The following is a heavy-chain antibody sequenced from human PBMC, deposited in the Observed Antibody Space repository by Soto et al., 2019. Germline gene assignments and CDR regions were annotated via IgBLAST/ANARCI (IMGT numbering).Heavy chain of an antibody. J-gene: IGHJ4*02. CDR2: IWYDGSNK. D-gene: IGHD3-10*01. Sequence: QVQLVESGGGVVQPGRSLRLSCAASGFTFSTYAMHWVRQPPGKGLEWVAVIWYDGSNKYYADSVKGRFTISRDNSKNTLYLQMNSLRAEDTALYYCARGDAYYYGSGSYDYWGQGTLVTGSS. V-gene: IGHV3-33*01. CDR3: ARGDAYYYGSGSYDY. CDR1: GFTFSTYA.